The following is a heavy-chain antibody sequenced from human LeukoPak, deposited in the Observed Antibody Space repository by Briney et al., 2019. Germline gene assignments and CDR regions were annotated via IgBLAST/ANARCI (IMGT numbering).Heavy chain of an antibody. CDR1: GFTFSSYG. D-gene: IGHD6-13*01. V-gene: IGHV3-30*02. J-gene: IGHJ4*02. CDR3: AKDGSSWYATTSTSTDY. Sequence: WGSLRLSCAASGFTFSSYGMHWVRQAPGKGLEWVAFIRYDGSNKYYADSVKGRFTISRDNSKNTLYLQMNSLRAEDTAVYYCAKDGSSWYATTSTSTDYWGQGTLVTVSS. CDR2: IRYDGSNK.